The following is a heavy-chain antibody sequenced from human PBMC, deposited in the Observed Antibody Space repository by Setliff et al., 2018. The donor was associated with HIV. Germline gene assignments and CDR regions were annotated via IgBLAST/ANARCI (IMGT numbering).Heavy chain of an antibody. CDR1: SGSISVYY. D-gene: IGHD2-2*01. CDR3: ARARGRAQLSYYFDY. Sequence: PSETLSLTCSVPSGSISVYYWSWVRQPPGRGLEWIGYVSYSGSTSYNPTLNSRVTMSVDTSRDQFSLKLSSVTAAYTAVYYCARARGRAQLSYYFDYWGQGRLVT. J-gene: IGHJ4*02. CDR2: VSYSGST. V-gene: IGHV4-59*01.